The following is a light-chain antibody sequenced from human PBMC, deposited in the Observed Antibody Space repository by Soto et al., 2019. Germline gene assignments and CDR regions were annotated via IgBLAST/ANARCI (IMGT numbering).Light chain of an antibody. CDR1: SSDIGAYNY. J-gene: IGLJ2*01. CDR2: GVS. Sequence: QSALTQPRSVSGSPGQSVTISCTGTSSDIGAYNYVSWFQQHPGKAPKLMMSGVSKRPSGVPDRFSGSKSGTTASLTISGLQGEDEADYYCCSYAGSYTLLFGGGTKLTVL. V-gene: IGLV2-11*01. CDR3: CSYAGSYTLL.